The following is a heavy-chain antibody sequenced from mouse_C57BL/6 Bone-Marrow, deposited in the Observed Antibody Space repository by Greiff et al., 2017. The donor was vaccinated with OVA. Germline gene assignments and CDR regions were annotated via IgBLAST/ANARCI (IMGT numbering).Heavy chain of an antibody. D-gene: IGHD2-3*01. Sequence: EVQLQESGPGLVKPSQSLSLTCSVTGYSITSGYYWNWIRQFPGNKLEWMGYISYDGSNNYNPSLKNRISITRDTSKNQFFLKLNSVTTEDTATYYCAREGGYWGFAYWGQGTLVTVSA. J-gene: IGHJ3*01. CDR2: ISYDGSN. CDR3: AREGGYWGFAY. CDR1: GYSITSGYY. V-gene: IGHV3-6*01.